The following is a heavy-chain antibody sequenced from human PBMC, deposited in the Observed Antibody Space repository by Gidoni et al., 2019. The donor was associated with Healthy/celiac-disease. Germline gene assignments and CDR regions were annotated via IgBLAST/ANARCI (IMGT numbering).Heavy chain of an antibody. J-gene: IGHJ5*02. D-gene: IGHD2-15*01. CDR3: ARLIDCSGGSCYSGGWFDP. Sequence: EVQLVQSGAEVNKPGESLKISCKGSGYSFTSYWLGWVRQMPGKGLEWMGIIYPGDSDTRYSPSFQGQVTISADKSISTAYLQWSSLKASDTAMYYCARLIDCSGGSCYSGGWFDPWGQGTLVTVSS. CDR1: GYSFTSYW. CDR2: IYPGDSDT. V-gene: IGHV5-51*03.